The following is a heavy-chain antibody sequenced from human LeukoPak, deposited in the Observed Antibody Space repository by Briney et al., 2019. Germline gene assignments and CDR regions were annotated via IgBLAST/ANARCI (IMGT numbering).Heavy chain of an antibody. J-gene: IGHJ4*02. Sequence: PGGSLRLSCAASGFTFSSYWMNWVRQAPGKGLEWVANIKQDGSEKYYVDSVKGRFTISRDNAKNSLYLQMNSPGGEDTAVYYCARGYRSSVDYWGQGTLVTVSS. CDR1: GFTFSSYW. V-gene: IGHV3-7*05. D-gene: IGHD6-19*01. CDR3: ARGYRSSVDY. CDR2: IKQDGSEK.